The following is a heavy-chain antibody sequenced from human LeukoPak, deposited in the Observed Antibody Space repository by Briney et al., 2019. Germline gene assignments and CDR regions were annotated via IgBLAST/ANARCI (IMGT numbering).Heavy chain of an antibody. CDR1: GGTFSSYA. J-gene: IGHJ6*03. CDR3: AREGERWLQPLGYYYYYMDV. Sequence: ASVKVSCKASGGTFSSYAISWVRQAPGQGLEWMGGITPIFGTANYAQKFQGRVTITTDESTSTAYMELSSLRSEDTAVYYCAREGERWLQPLGYYYYYMDVWGKGTTVTVS. V-gene: IGHV1-69*05. CDR2: ITPIFGTA. D-gene: IGHD5-24*01.